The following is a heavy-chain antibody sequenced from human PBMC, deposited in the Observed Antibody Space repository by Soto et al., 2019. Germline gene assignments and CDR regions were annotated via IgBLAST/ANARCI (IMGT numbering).Heavy chain of an antibody. CDR2: IIPIFGTA. J-gene: IGHJ4*02. V-gene: IGHV1-69*13. D-gene: IGHD6-13*01. CDR3: ARDGGKGGMTTETSYDY. Sequence: SVKVSCKASGGTFSSYAISWVRQAPGQGLEWMGGIIPIFGTANYAQKFQGRVTITADESTSTAYMELSSLRSEDTAVYYCARDGGKGGMTTETSYDYWGQGTLVTVSS. CDR1: GGTFSSYA.